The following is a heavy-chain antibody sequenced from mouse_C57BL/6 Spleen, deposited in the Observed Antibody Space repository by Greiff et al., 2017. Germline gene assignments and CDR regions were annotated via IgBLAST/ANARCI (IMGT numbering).Heavy chain of an antibody. CDR3: ARRAVTTVDWYFDV. CDR2: ISNLAYSI. J-gene: IGHJ1*03. Sequence: EVNVVESGGGLVQPGGSLKLSCAASGFTFSDYGMAWVRQAPRKGPEWVAFISNLAYSIYYADTVTGRFTISRENAKNTLYLEMSSLRSEDTAMYYCARRAVTTVDWYFDVWGTGTTVTVSS. D-gene: IGHD1-1*01. CDR1: GFTFSDYG. V-gene: IGHV5-15*04.